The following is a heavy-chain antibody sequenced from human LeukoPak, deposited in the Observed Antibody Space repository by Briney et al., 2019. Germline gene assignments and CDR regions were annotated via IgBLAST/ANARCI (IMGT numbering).Heavy chain of an antibody. CDR3: ARVVFGNWFDP. CDR1: GGSISSYY. D-gene: IGHD3-10*01. V-gene: IGHV4-59*01. CDR2: ISYSGST. Sequence: KPSETLSLTCTVSGGSISSYYWSWIRQPPGKGLEWIGYISYSGSTNYNPSLKSRVTISVDTSKNQFSLKLSSVTAADTAVYYCARVVFGNWFDPWGQGTLVTVSS. J-gene: IGHJ5*02.